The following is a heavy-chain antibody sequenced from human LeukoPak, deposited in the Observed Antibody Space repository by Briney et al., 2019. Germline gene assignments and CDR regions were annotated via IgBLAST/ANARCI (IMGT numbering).Heavy chain of an antibody. CDR1: DRSFRNYI. J-gene: IGHJ4*02. Sequence: SETLSLTCAVYDRSFRNYIWTWIRQPPGKGLEWIGETTFSGNTNYSPSLKSRVTISADTSKNQFSLKLRSVTAADTAVYYCARGGFYGSWGSSDFWRQGTLVTVSS. CDR3: ARGGFYGSWGSSDF. CDR2: TTFSGNT. V-gene: IGHV4-34*01. D-gene: IGHD3-10*01.